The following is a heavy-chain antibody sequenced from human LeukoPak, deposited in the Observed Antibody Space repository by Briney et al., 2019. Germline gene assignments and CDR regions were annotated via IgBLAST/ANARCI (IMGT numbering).Heavy chain of an antibody. D-gene: IGHD5-12*01. J-gene: IGHJ6*03. V-gene: IGHV3-30-3*02. Sequence: GGSLRLSCAASGFTFSSYAMHWVRQAPGKGLEWVAVISYDGSNKYYADSVKGRFTISRDNSKNTLYLQMNSLRVEDTALYYCAKSLPGGGDDLPDHSYYYMDVWGKGTTVIVSS. CDR2: ISYDGSNK. CDR3: AKSLPGGGDDLPDHSYYYMDV. CDR1: GFTFSSYA.